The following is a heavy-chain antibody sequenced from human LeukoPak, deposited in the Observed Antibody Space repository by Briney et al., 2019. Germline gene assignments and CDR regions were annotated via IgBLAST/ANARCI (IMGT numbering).Heavy chain of an antibody. J-gene: IGHJ6*03. V-gene: IGHV4-38-2*01. CDR1: GYSISNGYY. Sequence: PSETLSLTCAVSGYSISNGYYWVWIRQPPGRGLEWIGSLYHSDSAYYNTSLRSRVSMSVDTSKNQFSLTLIFVTAADTAVYYCARQHNSYYYYYIDVWGSGTTVTVSS. CDR3: ARQHNSYYYYYIDV. CDR2: LYHSDSA.